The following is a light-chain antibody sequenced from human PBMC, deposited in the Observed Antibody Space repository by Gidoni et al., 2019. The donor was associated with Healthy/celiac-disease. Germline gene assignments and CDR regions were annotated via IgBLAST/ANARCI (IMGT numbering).Light chain of an antibody. CDR2: GAS. Sequence: EIVLTQSLGTLSLSPGERATLTCRASQSVSTNYLAWYQHKPGQAPRLLIYGASTRATGIPGRVTGSGSGTDFTLTIAGLEPEDFAVYYCQQYGNSPWTFGQGTKVEI. V-gene: IGKV3-20*01. CDR3: QQYGNSPWT. J-gene: IGKJ1*01. CDR1: QSVSTNY.